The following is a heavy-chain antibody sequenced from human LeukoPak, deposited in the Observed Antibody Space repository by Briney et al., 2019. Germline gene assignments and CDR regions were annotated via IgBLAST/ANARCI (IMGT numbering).Heavy chain of an antibody. V-gene: IGHV4-39*07. CDR2: IDYSGST. CDR1: GDSSSNSLYY. CDR3: AREYTLYISGWFIDY. D-gene: IGHD6-19*01. Sequence: SETLSLTRSVSGDSSSNSLYYWGWVRQPPGKGLEWIGTIDYSGSTYYNPSLKSRATISIDTSKNQFSLTLSPVTAADTAIYYCAREYTLYISGWFIDYWGQGTVVTVSS. J-gene: IGHJ4*02.